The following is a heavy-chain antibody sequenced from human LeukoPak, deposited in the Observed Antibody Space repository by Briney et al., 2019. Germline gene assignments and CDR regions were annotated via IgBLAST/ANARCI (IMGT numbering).Heavy chain of an antibody. CDR1: GGSISSYY. CDR3: AREYYYDSSGLDY. V-gene: IGHV4-59*01. J-gene: IGHJ4*02. CDR2: IYYSGST. Sequence: SSETLSLTCTVSGGSISSYYWSWIRQPPGKGLEWIGYIYYSGSTNYNPSLKSRVTISVDTSKNQFSLKLSSVTAADTAVYYCAREYYYDSSGLDYWGQGTLVTVSS. D-gene: IGHD3-22*01.